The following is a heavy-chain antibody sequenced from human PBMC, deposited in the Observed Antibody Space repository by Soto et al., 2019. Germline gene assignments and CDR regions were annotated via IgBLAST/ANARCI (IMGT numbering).Heavy chain of an antibody. CDR1: GGSINNDGYS. V-gene: IGHV4-30-2*01. CDR3: ARAPYCSGGSRYSLSGYNYYGMDV. CDR2: IYRTWNT. Sequence: SETLSLTCAVSGGSINNDGYSWSWIRRPPGKGLEWIGYIYRTWNTYYNPSLMSRVTISVDRSDNQFFLKLSSVTAADTAVYYCARAPYCSGGSRYSLSGYNYYGMDVWGQGTTVT. J-gene: IGHJ6*02. D-gene: IGHD2-15*01.